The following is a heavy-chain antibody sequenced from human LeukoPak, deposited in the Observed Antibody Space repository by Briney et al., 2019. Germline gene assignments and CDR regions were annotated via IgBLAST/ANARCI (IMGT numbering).Heavy chain of an antibody. CDR1: GYTFTSYD. V-gene: IGHV1-8*03. Sequence: ASVKVSCKASGYTFTSYDINWVRQATGQGLEWMGWMNPNSGNTGYAQKFQGRVTITRNTSISTAYMELSSLRSEDTAVYYCARGVGGTRYSSRNFDYWGQGTLVTVSS. CDR3: ARGVGGTRYSSRNFDY. J-gene: IGHJ4*02. D-gene: IGHD6-13*01. CDR2: MNPNSGNT.